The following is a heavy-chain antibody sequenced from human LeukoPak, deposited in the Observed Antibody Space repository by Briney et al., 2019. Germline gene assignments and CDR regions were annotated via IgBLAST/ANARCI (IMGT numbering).Heavy chain of an antibody. J-gene: IGHJ4*02. Sequence: GGSLRLPCAASGFTGFRNYAMHWVRQAPGTGLEWVAVISYDGSNKYYGDSVKGRFTISRDNSKNTLYLQMNSLRAEDTAVYYCAKDRDEYGGVFDYWGQGTLVTVSS. CDR1: GFTGFRNYA. V-gene: IGHV3-30*18. CDR2: ISYDGSNK. CDR3: AKDRDEYGGVFDY. D-gene: IGHD4-23*01.